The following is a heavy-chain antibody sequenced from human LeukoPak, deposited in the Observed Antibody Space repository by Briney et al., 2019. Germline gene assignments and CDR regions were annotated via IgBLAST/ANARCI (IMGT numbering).Heavy chain of an antibody. CDR1: GFTFSSYG. J-gene: IGHJ4*02. Sequence: GGSLRLSCAASGFTFSSYGMHWVRQAPGEGLEWVTVIRFDGSNKYYADSVKGRFTISRDNSKNTLYLQMNSLRAEDTAVYYCAREMQGSSGWYEGYWGQGTLVTVSS. V-gene: IGHV3-30*19. D-gene: IGHD6-19*01. CDR2: IRFDGSNK. CDR3: AREMQGSSGWYEGY.